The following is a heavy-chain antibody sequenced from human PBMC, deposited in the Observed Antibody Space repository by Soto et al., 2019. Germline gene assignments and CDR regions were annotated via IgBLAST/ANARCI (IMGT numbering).Heavy chain of an antibody. CDR3: ARVMLPAAGISYAFDI. D-gene: IGHD6-13*01. Sequence: ASVKVSCKASGYTFTGYYMHWVRQAPGQGLEWMGWINPNSGGTNYAQKFQGWVTMTRDTSISTAYMGLSRLRSDDTAVYYCARVMLPAAGISYAFDIWGQGTMVTVSS. CDR1: GYTFTGYY. V-gene: IGHV1-2*04. CDR2: INPNSGGT. J-gene: IGHJ3*02.